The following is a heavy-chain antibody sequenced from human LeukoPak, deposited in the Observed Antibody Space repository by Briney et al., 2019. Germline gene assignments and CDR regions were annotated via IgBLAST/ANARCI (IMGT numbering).Heavy chain of an antibody. CDR1: GASVSSASY. V-gene: IGHV4-61*01. CDR2: IYNGVNT. J-gene: IGHJ4*02. D-gene: IGHD2-2*01. Sequence: SETLSLTCTVSGASVSSASYWSWIRQPPGKGVEWIAHIYNGVNTNYNPPLKSRVTISVDTSKNQFSLKLSSVTAADTAVYYCARAPRGVVLDYWGQGTLVTVSS. CDR3: ARAPRGVVLDY.